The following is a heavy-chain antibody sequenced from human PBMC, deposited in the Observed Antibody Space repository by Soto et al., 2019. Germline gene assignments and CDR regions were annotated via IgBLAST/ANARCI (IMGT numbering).Heavy chain of an antibody. J-gene: IGHJ4*01. D-gene: IGHD3-3*01. CDR3: ARDNQFLEGPLTAYFDR. CDR1: GYSFTGYA. CDR2: INGNDGNT. V-gene: IGHV1-3*01. Sequence: VSVNVASMASGYSFTGYAMQWARRAPGQGLESMGWINGNDGNTKYSQQFQGRVTFTRGKSANTAYVEVRSLRSEDTAVYYCARDNQFLEGPLTAYFDRWGKETL.